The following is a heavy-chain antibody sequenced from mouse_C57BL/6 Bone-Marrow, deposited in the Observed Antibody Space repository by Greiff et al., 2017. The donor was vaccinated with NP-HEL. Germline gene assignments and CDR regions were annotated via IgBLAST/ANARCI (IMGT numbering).Heavy chain of an antibody. V-gene: IGHV1-50*01. J-gene: IGHJ2*01. CDR3: ARDDYDEVDY. CDR1: GYTFTSYW. CDR2: IDPSDCYT. Sequence: QVQLQQPGAELVKPGASVKLSCKASGYTFTSYWMQWVKQRPGQGLEWIGEIDPSDCYTNSNQKFTGKATLTVDTSSSTPFLPLSSLTSEDSAVSYGARDDYDEVDYWGQGTTLTVSA. D-gene: IGHD2-4*01.